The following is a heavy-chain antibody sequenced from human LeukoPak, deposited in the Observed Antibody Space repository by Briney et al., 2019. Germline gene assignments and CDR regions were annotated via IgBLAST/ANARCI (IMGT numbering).Heavy chain of an antibody. Sequence: SETLSLTCTVSGGSISSYYWSWIRQPAGTALEWIGRIYTSGTITYNPSLTSRVTMSVDTSKNQFSLTLSSVTAADTAVYYCARSVEGYCRGGSCYSYSYYMDVWGKGTTVTVSS. V-gene: IGHV4-4*07. CDR3: ARSVEGYCRGGSCYSYSYYMDV. D-gene: IGHD2-15*01. J-gene: IGHJ6*03. CDR1: GGSISSYY. CDR2: IYTSGTI.